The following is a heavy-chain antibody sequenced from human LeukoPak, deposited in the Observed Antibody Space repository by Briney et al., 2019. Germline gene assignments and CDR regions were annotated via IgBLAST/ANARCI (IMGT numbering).Heavy chain of an antibody. J-gene: IGHJ4*02. Sequence: GGSLRLSCAASGFTFSSYWMSWVRQAPVKGLDLIANIKQDGSEEYYVDSVKGGFTISRDNAKNSLYLQMNSLRAEDTVVFFQAEDGIRDFDWLLGYYFDYWGQGTLVTVSS. D-gene: IGHD3-9*01. CDR3: AEDGIRDFDWLLGYYFDY. V-gene: IGHV3-7*01. CDR1: GFTFSSYW. CDR2: IKQDGSEE.